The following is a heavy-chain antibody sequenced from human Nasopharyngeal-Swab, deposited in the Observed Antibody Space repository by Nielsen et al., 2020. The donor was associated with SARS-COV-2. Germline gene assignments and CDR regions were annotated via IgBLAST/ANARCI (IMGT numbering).Heavy chain of an antibody. CDR3: TTDFYFDY. CDR2: IGDKDHNYAT. Sequence: GASLKISCAASGFIFSASAIHWVRQASGKGPEWVGRIGDKDHNYATTYGASVQGRFTISRDDSKNTAFLRMDSLKTEDTALYYCTTDFYFDYWGQGTLVTVSS. V-gene: IGHV3-73*01. J-gene: IGHJ4*02. CDR1: GFIFSASA.